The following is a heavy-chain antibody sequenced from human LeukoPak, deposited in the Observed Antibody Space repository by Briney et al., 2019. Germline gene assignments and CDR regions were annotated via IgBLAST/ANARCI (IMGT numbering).Heavy chain of an antibody. CDR3: AALRERSSGYYWSLYSDY. D-gene: IGHD3-22*01. J-gene: IGHJ4*02. V-gene: IGHV3-9*01. CDR1: GFTFDDYA. Sequence: PGRSLGLSCAASGFTFDDYAMHWVRQAPGKGLEWVSGISWNSGSIGYADSVKGRFTISRDNAKNSLYLQMNSLRAEDTALYYCAALRERSSGYYWSLYSDYWGQGTLVTVSS. CDR2: ISWNSGSI.